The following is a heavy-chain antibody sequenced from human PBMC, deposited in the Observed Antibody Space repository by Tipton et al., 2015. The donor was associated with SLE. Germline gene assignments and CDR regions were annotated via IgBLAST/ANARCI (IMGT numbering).Heavy chain of an antibody. CDR3: AREAGSSRYFDY. V-gene: IGHV4-59*01. D-gene: IGHD1-26*01. CDR2: IYYTGRT. Sequence: GLVKPSETLSLTCTVSGGSITNSYWGWIRQPPGQGLEWIGHIYYTGRTDYHPSFKSRVTISLDTSTNHFSLRLRSVADADTAVYYCAREAGSSRYFDYWGQGTLVTVSS. CDR1: GGSITNSY. J-gene: IGHJ4*02.